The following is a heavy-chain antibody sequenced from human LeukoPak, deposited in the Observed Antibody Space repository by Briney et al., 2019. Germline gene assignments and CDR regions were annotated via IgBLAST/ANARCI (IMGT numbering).Heavy chain of an antibody. CDR2: IYYSGSN. CDR1: GGSISSYY. D-gene: IGHD6-19*01. J-gene: IGHJ4*02. V-gene: IGHV4-59*01. CDR3: AREGMAVGFARFPIFNY. Sequence: SDTLSLTCTLSGGSISSYYLNWIRQSPGKGLEWIGDIYYSGSNNYNPSLKKRVTISVDTSKHQFSLRLTSVTAADTAVYYCAREGMAVGFARFPIFNYWGQGTLVTVSS.